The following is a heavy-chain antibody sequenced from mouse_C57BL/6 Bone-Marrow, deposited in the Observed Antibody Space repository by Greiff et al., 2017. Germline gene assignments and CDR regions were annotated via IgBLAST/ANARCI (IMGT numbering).Heavy chain of an antibody. CDR1: GYTFTSYW. Sequence: VQLQQPGAELVKPGASVKLSCKASGYTFTSYWITWVKQRPGQGLEWIGDIYPGSGSTNYNEKFKSKATLTVDTSSSTAYMQLSSLTSEDSAVYCGARPYYSNCGYFDVWGTGTTVTVSS. CDR2: IYPGSGST. D-gene: IGHD2-5*01. J-gene: IGHJ1*03. V-gene: IGHV1-55*01. CDR3: ARPYYSNCGYFDV.